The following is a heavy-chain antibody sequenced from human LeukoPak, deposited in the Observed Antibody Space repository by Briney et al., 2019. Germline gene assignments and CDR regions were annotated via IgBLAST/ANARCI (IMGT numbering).Heavy chain of an antibody. CDR3: ARALRTKNDY. J-gene: IGHJ4*02. CDR1: GGSFSGYY. V-gene: IGHV4-34*01. D-gene: IGHD1-14*01. CDR2: INHSGST. Sequence: SETLSLTCAVYGGSFSGYYWSWIRQPPGKGLEWIGEINHSGSTNYNPSLKGRVTISVDTSKNQFSLKLSSVTAADTAVYYCARALRTKNDYWGQGTLVTVSS.